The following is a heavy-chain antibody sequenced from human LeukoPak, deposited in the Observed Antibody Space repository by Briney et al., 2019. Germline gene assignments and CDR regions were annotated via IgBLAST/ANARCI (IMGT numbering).Heavy chain of an antibody. CDR3: ARGLGQTYYYYMDV. Sequence: PSETLSLTGTVSGGSISSSSYYWGWIRQPPGKGLEWIGSIYYSGSTYYNPSLKSRVTISVDTSKNQLSLKLSSVTAADTAVYYCARGLGQTYYYYMDVWGKGTTVTVSS. V-gene: IGHV4-39*07. J-gene: IGHJ6*03. D-gene: IGHD5-12*01. CDR1: GGSISSSSYY. CDR2: IYYSGST.